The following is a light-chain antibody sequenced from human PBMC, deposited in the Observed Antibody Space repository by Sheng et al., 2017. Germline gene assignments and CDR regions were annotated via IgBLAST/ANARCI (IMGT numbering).Light chain of an antibody. J-gene: IGKJ3*01. CDR3: QQYEDLPPFK. V-gene: IGKV1-39*01. Sequence: DIQMTQSPSSLSASVGDRVTFTCRASQNINNFLNWYQQKPGRAPNLLIYAASNLQRGVPSRFSGSGSGTDFTLTISSLEPEDFAVYYCQQYEDLPPFKFGPGTKVDFK. CDR1: QNINNF. CDR2: AAS.